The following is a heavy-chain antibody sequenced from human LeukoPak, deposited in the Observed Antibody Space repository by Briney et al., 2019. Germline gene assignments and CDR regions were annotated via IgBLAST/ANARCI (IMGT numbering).Heavy chain of an antibody. CDR3: ARGDSSGYDY. Sequence: SETLSLTCAVYGGSFSGYYRSWVRQPPGKGLEWIGEINHSGSTNYNPSLKSRVTISVDTSKNQFSLKLSSVTAADTAVYYCARGDSSGYDYWGQGTLVTVSS. CDR1: GGSFSGYY. D-gene: IGHD3-22*01. J-gene: IGHJ4*02. V-gene: IGHV4-34*01. CDR2: INHSGST.